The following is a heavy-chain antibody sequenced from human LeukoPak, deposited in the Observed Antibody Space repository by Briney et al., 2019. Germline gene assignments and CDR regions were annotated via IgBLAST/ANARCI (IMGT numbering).Heavy chain of an antibody. D-gene: IGHD4-11*01. CDR1: GFTFSSYA. J-gene: IGHJ4*02. Sequence: PGGSLRLSCAASGFTFSSYAMSWVRQAPGKGLDWVSTISGGGTYTYYADSVKGRFTISRDDSKNTLYLQMNSLRAEDTAVYYCAKGCSNPSHFVYWGQGALVTVSS. V-gene: IGHV3-23*01. CDR3: AKGCSNPSHFVY. CDR2: ISGGGTYT.